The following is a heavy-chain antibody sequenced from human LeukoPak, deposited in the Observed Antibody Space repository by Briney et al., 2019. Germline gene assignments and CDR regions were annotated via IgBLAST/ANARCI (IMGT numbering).Heavy chain of an antibody. J-gene: IGHJ3*02. V-gene: IGHV5-51*01. CDR1: GYSFTSYW. Sequence: GESLKISCKGSGYSFTSYWIGWVRQMPGKGLEWMGIIYPGDSDTRYSPSFQGQVTISADKSISTAYLQWSSLKASDTAMYYCARESQFYCSGGSCYGGDAFDIWGQGTMVTVSS. CDR2: IYPGDSDT. CDR3: ARESQFYCSGGSCYGGDAFDI. D-gene: IGHD2-15*01.